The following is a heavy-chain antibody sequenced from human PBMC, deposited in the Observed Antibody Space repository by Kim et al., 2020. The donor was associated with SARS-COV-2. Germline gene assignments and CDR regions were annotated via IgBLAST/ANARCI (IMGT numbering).Heavy chain of an antibody. V-gene: IGHV1-8*01. CDR2: T. J-gene: IGHJ4*02. CDR3: ASYVATRGFDY. Sequence: TGYAQKFQDRGTMTRNNSISTAYMELSSLRSEDTAVYYCASYVATRGFDYWGQGTLVTVSS. D-gene: IGHD5-12*01.